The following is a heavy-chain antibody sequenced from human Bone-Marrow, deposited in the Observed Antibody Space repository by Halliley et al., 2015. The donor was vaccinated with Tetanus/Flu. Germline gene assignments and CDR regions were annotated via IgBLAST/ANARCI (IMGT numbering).Heavy chain of an antibody. CDR1: GYTFTNYW. J-gene: IGHJ4*02. V-gene: IGHV5-51*03. CDR2: VYPGDATT. D-gene: IGHD1-26*01. Sequence: QLVQSGAEVRKPGDSLKISCKGSGYTFTNYWIGWVRQRPGKGLEWMGIVYPGDATTRYSPSFEGQVTFSADKSISTAYLQWSSLKASDSAMYFCARVSSGTYYLLDHWGQGTLVTVSS. CDR3: ARVSSGTYYLLDH.